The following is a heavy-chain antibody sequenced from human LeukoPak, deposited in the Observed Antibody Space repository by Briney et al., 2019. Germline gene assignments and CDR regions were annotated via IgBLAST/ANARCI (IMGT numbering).Heavy chain of an antibody. V-gene: IGHV4-59*01. Sequence: SETLSLTCTVSGGSISSDYWCWIRQSPGKGLEWLGYLSHSRSTGYNPSLQSRATISGDTSKNQFSLKLSSVTAADTAVYYCASVSSLTDIDYWGQGTLVTV. CDR3: ASVSSLTDIDY. J-gene: IGHJ4*02. CDR1: GGSISSDY. CDR2: LSHSRST.